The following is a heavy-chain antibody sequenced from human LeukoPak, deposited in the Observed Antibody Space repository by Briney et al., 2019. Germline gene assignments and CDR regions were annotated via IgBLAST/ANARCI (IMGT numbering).Heavy chain of an antibody. J-gene: IGHJ4*02. D-gene: IGHD5-12*01. CDR2: ISSSGSTI. V-gene: IGHV3-48*03. CDR3: ARGPSGYHNT. CDR1: GFTFSSYE. Sequence: EPGGSLRLSCAASGFTFSSYEMNWVRQAPGKGLEWVSYISSSGSTIYYADSVKGRFTISRDNSKNTLYLQMNSLRAEDTAVYYCARGPSGYHNTGGQGTLVTVSS.